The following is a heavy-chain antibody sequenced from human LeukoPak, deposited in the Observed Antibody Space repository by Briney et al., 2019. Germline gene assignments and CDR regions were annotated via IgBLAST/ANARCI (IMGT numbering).Heavy chain of an antibody. D-gene: IGHD3-22*01. Sequence: PGGSLRLSCAASGFTFSSYAMSWVRQAPGKGLEWVSSISGSGGGTYYTDSVQGRFTMSRDNSKNTLSLQMNSLRAEDTAVYYCARGGGVVALQRWGQGTLVTVSS. CDR1: GFTFSSYA. J-gene: IGHJ1*01. V-gene: IGHV3-23*01. CDR3: ARGGGVVALQR. CDR2: ISGSGGGT.